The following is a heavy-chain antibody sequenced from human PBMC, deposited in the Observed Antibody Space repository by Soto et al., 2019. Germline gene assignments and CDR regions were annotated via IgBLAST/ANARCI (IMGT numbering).Heavy chain of an antibody. J-gene: IGHJ4*02. CDR2: ISYDGSNK. D-gene: IGHD2-15*01. CDR1: GFTFSSYG. CDR3: AKDLDSVVVVAATPDY. V-gene: IGHV3-30*18. Sequence: QVQLVESGGGVVQPGRSLRLSCAASGFTFSSYGMHWVRQAPGTGLEWVAVISYDGSNKYYADSVKGRFTISRDNSKNALYLQMNSLRAEDTAVYYCAKDLDSVVVVAATPDYWGQGTLVAVSS.